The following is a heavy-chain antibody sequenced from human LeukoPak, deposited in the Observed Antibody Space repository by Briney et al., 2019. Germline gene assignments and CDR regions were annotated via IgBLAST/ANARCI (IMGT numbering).Heavy chain of an antibody. CDR2: IVGSSSTI. D-gene: IGHD1-1*01. J-gene: IGHJ4*02. CDR3: ATDSPETAAFDY. Sequence: GGSLRLSCAASGFSFSTYSMNWVRQAPGKGLEWVSYIVGSSSTIYYADSVKGRFTISRDNAKNSLYLQMDSLRAEDTAVYYCATDSPETAAFDYWGQGTLVTVSS. CDR1: GFSFSTYS. V-gene: IGHV3-48*04.